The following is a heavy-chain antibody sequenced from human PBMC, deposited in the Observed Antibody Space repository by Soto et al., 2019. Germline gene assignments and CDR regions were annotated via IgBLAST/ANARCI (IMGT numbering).Heavy chain of an antibody. J-gene: IGHJ6*02. D-gene: IGHD1-1*01. CDR2: IYPSDSYT. CDR3: ERPDDRTIPEDDGMDV. CDR1: GYRFASYW. Sequence: GESLKISCKGSGYRFASYWIRWVRQMPVQGLERMWRIYPSDSYTSYIPSVQGHVTISADNSISTAYLHVSIMEAWETLMCYSERPDDRTIPEDDGMDVWRQGTTVTVSS. V-gene: IGHV5-10-1*01.